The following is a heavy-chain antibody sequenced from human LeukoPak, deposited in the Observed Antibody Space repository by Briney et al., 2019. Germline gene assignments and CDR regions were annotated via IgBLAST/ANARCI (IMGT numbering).Heavy chain of an antibody. CDR3: ARRAVGTFDY. D-gene: IGHD6-13*01. CDR2: IYYSGST. V-gene: IGHV4-39*01. J-gene: IGHJ4*02. Sequence: SETLSLTCTVSGGSISSSTYYWGWIRQPPGKGLEWIGSIYYSGSTYYNPSLKSRVSISIDTSKNQFPLNLSSVTAADTAVYYRARRAVGTFDYWGQGTLVTVSS. CDR1: GGSISSSTYY.